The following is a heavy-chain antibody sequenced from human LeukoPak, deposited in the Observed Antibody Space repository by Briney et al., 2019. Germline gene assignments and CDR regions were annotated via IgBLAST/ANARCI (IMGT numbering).Heavy chain of an antibody. J-gene: IGHJ4*02. CDR2: IYHSGST. CDR1: GGSITGYY. CDR3: ARDAVAGRVYYFDY. Sequence: SETLSLTCTVSGGSITGYYWGWIRQPPGKGLEWIGYIYHSGSTKYNPSLKSRVTMSVDTSKNHYSLKLSSVTAADTAVYYCARDAVAGRVYYFDYWGQGILVTVSS. D-gene: IGHD6-19*01. V-gene: IGHV4-59*01.